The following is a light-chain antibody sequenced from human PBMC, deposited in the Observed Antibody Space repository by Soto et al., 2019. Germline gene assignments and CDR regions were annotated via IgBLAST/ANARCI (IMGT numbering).Light chain of an antibody. V-gene: IGKV3-20*01. J-gene: IGKJ1*01. Sequence: EIVLAQSPGTLSLSPGESATLSCRASQSVSSSFLAWYQQKAGQAPRLLIYGASRRATGIPVRFSGSGSGKDFTLTISRLEPEDFAVYYCQQYVSSPWAFCQGTKVEI. CDR1: QSVSSSF. CDR3: QQYVSSPWA. CDR2: GAS.